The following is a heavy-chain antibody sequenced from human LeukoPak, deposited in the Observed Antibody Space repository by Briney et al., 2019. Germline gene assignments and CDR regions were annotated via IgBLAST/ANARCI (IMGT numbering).Heavy chain of an antibody. D-gene: IGHD1-26*01. Sequence: SETLSLTCTVSGGSISSGSYYWSWIRQHPGKGLEWIGYIYYSGSTNYNPSLKSRVTISVDTSKNQFSLKLTSVTAADTAVYYCARGDSGSFSQFDCWGQGSLVTVSS. CDR1: GGSISSGSYY. J-gene: IGHJ4*02. V-gene: IGHV4-61*01. CDR2: IYYSGST. CDR3: ARGDSGSFSQFDC.